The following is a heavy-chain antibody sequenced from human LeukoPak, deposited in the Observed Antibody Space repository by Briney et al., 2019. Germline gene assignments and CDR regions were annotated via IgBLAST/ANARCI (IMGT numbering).Heavy chain of an antibody. V-gene: IGHV3-23*01. CDR3: ARRAGAYSHPYDY. J-gene: IGHJ4*02. CDR1: GFTFSSSA. Sequence: GGSLRLSCAASGFTFSSSAMTWVRQAPGKGLEWVSAISDNGYDTFYADSVKGRFTISRDNSKNTLYLQMNSLRAEDTAVYYCARRAGAYSHPYDYWGQGTLVTVSS. CDR2: ISDNGYDT. D-gene: IGHD4/OR15-4a*01.